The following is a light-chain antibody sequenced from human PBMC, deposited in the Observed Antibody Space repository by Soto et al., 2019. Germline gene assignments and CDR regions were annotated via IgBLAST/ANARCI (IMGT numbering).Light chain of an antibody. CDR2: GAS. V-gene: IGKV3D-15*02. CDR1: QSVSSN. Sequence: EIVMTQSPATLSVSPGERATLSCRASQSVSSNLAWYQQKPGQAPRLLIYGASTRATGIPDRFSGSGSGTDFTLTISRLEPEDFVVYYCQQYSTLPHTFGQGTKLEVK. CDR3: QQYSTLPHT. J-gene: IGKJ2*01.